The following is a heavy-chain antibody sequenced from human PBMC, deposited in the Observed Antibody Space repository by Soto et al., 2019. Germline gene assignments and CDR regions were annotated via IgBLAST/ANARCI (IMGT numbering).Heavy chain of an antibody. CDR1: GFTFSSYA. V-gene: IGHV3-23*01. CDR2: ISGSGGST. CDR3: AKDQYYDFWSGYSGPDY. Sequence: GSLRLSCAASGFTFSSYAMSWVRQAPGKGLEWVSAISGSGGSTYYADSVKGRFTISRDNSKNTLYLQMNSLRAEDTAVYYCAKDQYYDFWSGYSGPDYWGQGTLVTVSS. J-gene: IGHJ4*02. D-gene: IGHD3-3*01.